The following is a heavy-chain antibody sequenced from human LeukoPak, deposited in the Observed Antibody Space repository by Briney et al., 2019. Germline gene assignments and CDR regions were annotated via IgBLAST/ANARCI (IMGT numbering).Heavy chain of an antibody. CDR2: ISGSGGST. CDR3: AKEVYYFDTSGLYSFAFDI. V-gene: IGHV3-23*01. J-gene: IGHJ3*02. CDR1: GFTFSSYA. Sequence: GGSLRLSCAASGFTFSSYAMSWVRQAPGKGLEWVSAISGSGGSTYYADSVKGRFTISRDNSKNTLYLQMNSLRAEDTAVYYCAKEVYYFDTSGLYSFAFDIWGQGTMVTVPS. D-gene: IGHD3-22*01.